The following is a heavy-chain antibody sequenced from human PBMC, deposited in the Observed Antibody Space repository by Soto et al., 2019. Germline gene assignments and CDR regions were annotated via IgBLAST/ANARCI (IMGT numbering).Heavy chain of an antibody. CDR1: GFTFDDSG. CDR2: VNWNGGST. V-gene: IGHV3-20*04. CDR3: VRGASLNFDY. D-gene: IGHD1-26*01. Sequence: EVQLVESGGGVLRPGGSLRLSCAASGFTFDDSGMSWARQAPGKGLAWVSGVNWNGGSTGYADYVKGRFTISRDNAKHSLYLQMNSLRAEDTAFYYCVRGASLNFDYWGQGTLVTVSS. J-gene: IGHJ4*02.